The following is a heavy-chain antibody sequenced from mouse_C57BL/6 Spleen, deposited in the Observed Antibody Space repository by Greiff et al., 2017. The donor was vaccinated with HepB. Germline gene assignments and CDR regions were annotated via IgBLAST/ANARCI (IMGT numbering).Heavy chain of an antibody. CDR2: ISDGGSYT. J-gene: IGHJ2*01. CDR1: GFTFSSYA. V-gene: IGHV5-4*01. Sequence: EVNVVESGGGLVKPGGSLKLSCAASGFTFSSYAMSWVRQTPEKRLEWVATISDGGSYTYYPDNVKGRFTISRDNAKNNLYLQMSHLKSEDTAMYYCARDRTTVPYYFDYWGQGTTLTVSS. CDR3: ARDRTTVPYYFDY. D-gene: IGHD1-1*01.